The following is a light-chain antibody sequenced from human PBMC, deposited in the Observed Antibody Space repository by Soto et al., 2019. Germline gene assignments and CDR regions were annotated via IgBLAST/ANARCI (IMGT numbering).Light chain of an antibody. Sequence: EIVLTQSPATLSLSPGERATFSCRASQSVSSYLAWYQQKPDQAPRLLIYDASNRATGIPARFSGSGSGTDFTLTISSLEPEDFAVYYCQQRGDWPRTFGQGTKLEIK. CDR3: QQRGDWPRT. CDR1: QSVSSY. J-gene: IGKJ2*01. V-gene: IGKV3-11*01. CDR2: DAS.